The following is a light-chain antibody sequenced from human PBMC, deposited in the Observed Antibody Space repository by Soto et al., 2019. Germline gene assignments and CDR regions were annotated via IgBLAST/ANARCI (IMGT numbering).Light chain of an antibody. V-gene: IGKV3-20*01. CDR1: QRVSSTY. Sequence: EIVLTQSPGTLSLSPGERVTLSCRASQRVSSTYLAWYRQKPGQAPRLPIYNASSRATGIPDRFSGSGSGTDFTLTISRLEPEDFAVYYCHQYGSSPLTFGQGTKVEVK. J-gene: IGKJ1*01. CDR3: HQYGSSPLT. CDR2: NAS.